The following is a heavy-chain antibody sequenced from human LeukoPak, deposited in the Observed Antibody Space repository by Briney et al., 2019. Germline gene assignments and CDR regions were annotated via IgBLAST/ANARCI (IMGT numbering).Heavy chain of an antibody. D-gene: IGHD4-23*01. CDR1: GFTFDDYA. CDR3: AKDMGPTVVTPYWFDP. CDR2: ISWNSGSI. J-gene: IGHJ5*02. Sequence: GGSLRLSCAASGFTFDDYAMHWVRQAPGKGLEWVSGISWNSGSIGYADSVKGRFTISRDNAKNSLYLQMNSLRAEDTALYYCAKDMGPTVVTPYWFDPWGQGTLVTLSS. V-gene: IGHV3-9*01.